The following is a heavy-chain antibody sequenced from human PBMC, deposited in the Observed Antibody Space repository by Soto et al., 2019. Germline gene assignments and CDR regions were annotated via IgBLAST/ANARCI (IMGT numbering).Heavy chain of an antibody. CDR3: VTDRNHYDILTGYLSSMFDY. V-gene: IGHV3-7*01. CDR1: GFTFTTYW. J-gene: IGHJ4*02. CDR2: IKKDGSEK. Sequence: GGSLRLSCAASGFTFTTYWMSWVRQAPGKGLEWVANIKKDGSEKYYVDSVKGRFAISRDNTKNALYLQMNSLKAEDTAVYYRVTDRNHYDILTGYLSSMFDYWGQGTLVTVSS. D-gene: IGHD3-9*01.